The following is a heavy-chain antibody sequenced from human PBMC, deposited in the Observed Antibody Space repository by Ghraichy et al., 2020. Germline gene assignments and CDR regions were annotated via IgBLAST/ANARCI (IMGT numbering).Heavy chain of an antibody. J-gene: IGHJ4*02. D-gene: IGHD5-24*01. CDR1: GGSISSGGYS. CDR3: ARDPMAASIETWG. Sequence: SETLSLTCAVSGGSISSGGYSWSWFRQPPGKGLEWIGYIYHSGTTYHNPSLKSRVTISLDTSKNQFSLNLISVTAADTAVYYCARDPMAASIETWGWGQGTLVTVSS. V-gene: IGHV4-30-2*01. CDR2: IYHSGTT.